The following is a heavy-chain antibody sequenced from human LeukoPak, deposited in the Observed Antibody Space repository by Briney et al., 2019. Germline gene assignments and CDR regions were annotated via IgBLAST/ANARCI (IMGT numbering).Heavy chain of an antibody. CDR1: GYTFTSYG. V-gene: IGHV1-18*01. J-gene: IGHJ6*04. Sequence: ASVKVSCKASGYTFTSYGISWVRQAPGQGLDWMGWISAYNDNTNYAQKLQGRVTMTTDTSTSTAYMELRSLRSDDTAVYYCARDRTTPPGLDVWGKGTTVTVSS. CDR3: ARDRTTPPGLDV. D-gene: IGHD1-1*01. CDR2: ISAYNDNT.